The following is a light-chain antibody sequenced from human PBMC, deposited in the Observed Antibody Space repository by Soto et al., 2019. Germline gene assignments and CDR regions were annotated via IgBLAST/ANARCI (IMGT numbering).Light chain of an antibody. V-gene: IGKV3-15*01. CDR2: GAS. J-gene: IGKJ1*01. Sequence: ELVMTQSPATLSVSPGERAPLSCRASQSVSSNLAWYQQKPGQAPRLHIYGASTRATGIPARFSGSGSGTELTITISSLQSEDCAVYYCQQYNNWPRTFGQGTKVDIK. CDR3: QQYNNWPRT. CDR1: QSVSSN.